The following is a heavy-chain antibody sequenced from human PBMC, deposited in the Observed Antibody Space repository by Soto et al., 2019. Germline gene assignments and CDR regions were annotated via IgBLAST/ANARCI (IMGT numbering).Heavy chain of an antibody. CDR2: INPADSDI. J-gene: IGHJ4*02. Sequence: GESLKISCQGSGYSFTSNWIGWVRQMPGKGLEWMGIINPADSDIKYSPSFQGQVTISADKSIGTAYLQWSSLKASDTAMYYCARGVKMATPHKYYFDYWGQGTLVTVSS. CDR1: GYSFTSNW. D-gene: IGHD5-12*01. V-gene: IGHV5-51*01. CDR3: ARGVKMATPHKYYFDY.